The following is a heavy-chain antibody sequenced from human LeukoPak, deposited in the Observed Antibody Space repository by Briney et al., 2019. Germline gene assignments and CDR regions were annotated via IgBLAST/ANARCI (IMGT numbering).Heavy chain of an antibody. D-gene: IGHD6-13*01. V-gene: IGHV4-4*07. Sequence: SETLSLTCTVSGGSISSYYWSWIRQPAGKGLEWIGRIYTSGSTNYNPSLKSRVTMSVDTSKNQFSLKLSSVTAADTAVYYCARVAGGAIAAAGTGYYYYYMDVWGKGTTVTISS. CDR2: IYTSGST. CDR1: GGSISSYY. J-gene: IGHJ6*03. CDR3: ARVAGGAIAAAGTGYYYYYMDV.